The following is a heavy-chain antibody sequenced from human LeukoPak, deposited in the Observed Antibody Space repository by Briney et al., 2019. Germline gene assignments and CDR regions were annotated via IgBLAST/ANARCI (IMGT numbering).Heavy chain of an antibody. CDR1: GFTFSSYA. CDR3: ARDLNAHEGTAMASYYFDY. J-gene: IGHJ4*02. V-gene: IGHV3-30-3*01. CDR2: ISYDGSNK. D-gene: IGHD5-18*01. Sequence: GDSLRLSCAASGFTFSSYAMHWVRQAPGKGLEWVAVISYDGSNKYYADSVKGRFTISRDNSKNTLYLQMNSLRAEDTAVYYCARDLNAHEGTAMASYYFDYWGQGTLVTVSS.